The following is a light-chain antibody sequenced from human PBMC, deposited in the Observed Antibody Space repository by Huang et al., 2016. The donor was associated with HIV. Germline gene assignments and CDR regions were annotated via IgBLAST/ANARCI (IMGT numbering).Light chain of an antibody. J-gene: IGKJ4*01. Sequence: DIQMTQSPFSLSSSVGDRVTLSCRASQGISSWLAWYQQKPGEAPQLLIYAASSLQSGVPSRFSGSGSETHFTLTINTLQPEDFATYYCQQTNSFPLTFGGGTKVEIK. CDR3: QQTNSFPLT. CDR2: AAS. CDR1: QGISSW. V-gene: IGKV1-12*01.